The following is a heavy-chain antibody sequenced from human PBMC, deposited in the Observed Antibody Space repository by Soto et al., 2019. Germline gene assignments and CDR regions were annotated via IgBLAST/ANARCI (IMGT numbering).Heavy chain of an antibody. Sequence: SETLSLTCAVYGGSFSGYYWSWIRQPPGKGLEWIGEINHSGSTNYNPSLKSRVTISVDTSKNQFSLKLSSVTAADTAVYYCARAGPAGGGVMVVAAPEFXDVWGKGTTVTVSS. CDR1: GGSFSGYY. V-gene: IGHV4-34*01. D-gene: IGHD2-15*01. CDR3: ARAGPAGGGVMVVAAPEFXDV. J-gene: IGHJ6*03. CDR2: INHSGST.